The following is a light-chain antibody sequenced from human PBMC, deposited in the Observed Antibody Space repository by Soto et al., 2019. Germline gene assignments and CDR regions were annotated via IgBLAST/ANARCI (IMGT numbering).Light chain of an antibody. CDR2: KVS. CDR1: SSDVGGYNY. V-gene: IGLV2-14*01. Sequence: QSALTQPASVSGSPGQSITISCTGTSSDVGGYNYVSWYQQYPGRVPKLLIYKVSNRPSGVSNRFSGSKSGNTASLTISGLQAEDEADYYCCSYAGRYTYIFGTGTKVTVL. CDR3: CSYAGRYTYI. J-gene: IGLJ1*01.